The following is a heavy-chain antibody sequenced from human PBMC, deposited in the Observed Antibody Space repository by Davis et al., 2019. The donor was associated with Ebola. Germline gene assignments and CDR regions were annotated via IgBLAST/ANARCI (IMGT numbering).Heavy chain of an antibody. V-gene: IGHV3-30-3*02. CDR1: GFTFGDYA. Sequence: PGGSLRLSCTASGFTFGDYAMSWFRQAPGKGLEWVAVISYDGSNKYYADSVKGRFTISRDNSKNTLYLQMNSLRAEDTAVYYCAKSTWEVLGDYWGQGTLVTVSS. J-gene: IGHJ4*02. CDR3: AKSTWEVLGDY. CDR2: ISYDGSNK. D-gene: IGHD1-26*01.